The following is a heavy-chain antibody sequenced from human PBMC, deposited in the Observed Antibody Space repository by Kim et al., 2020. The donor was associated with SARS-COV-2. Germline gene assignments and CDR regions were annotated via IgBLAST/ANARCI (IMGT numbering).Heavy chain of an antibody. CDR3: TRGIAV. CDR2: RSKRNK. Sequence: RSKRNKDYADSVKSRITINPDISKNQFSLQLNYVTPEDTAVYYCTRGIAVWGQGTLVTVSS. J-gene: IGHJ4*02. D-gene: IGHD6-19*01. V-gene: IGHV6-1*01.